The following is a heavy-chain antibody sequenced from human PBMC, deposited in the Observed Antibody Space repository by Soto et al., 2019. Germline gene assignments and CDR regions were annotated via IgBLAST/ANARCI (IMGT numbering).Heavy chain of an antibody. CDR1: GFTFSSYA. V-gene: IGHV3-23*01. CDR3: AIPTGLEATGPDD. Sequence: LRLSCAASGFTFSSYAMSWVRQAPGKGLEWVSAISGSGDATYYADSVKGRFSIFRDNSKNTLYLQMNSLKADDTAVFYCAIPTGLEATGPDDWGQGPLVTGS. CDR2: ISGSGDAT. D-gene: IGHD6-13*01. J-gene: IGHJ4*02.